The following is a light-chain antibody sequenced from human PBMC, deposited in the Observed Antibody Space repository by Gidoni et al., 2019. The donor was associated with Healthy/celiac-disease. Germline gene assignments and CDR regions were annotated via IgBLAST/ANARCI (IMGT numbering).Light chain of an antibody. V-gene: IGKV1-12*01. Sequence: DIQMTQSPSSVSASVGDRVTFTCRASQGISSWLGWYQQKPGKAPKLLIYAASSLQSGVPSRFIGSGSVTDFTLTISSLQPEDFATYYCQQANSFPLPFGGGTKVEIK. J-gene: IGKJ4*01. CDR3: QQANSFPLP. CDR2: AAS. CDR1: QGISSW.